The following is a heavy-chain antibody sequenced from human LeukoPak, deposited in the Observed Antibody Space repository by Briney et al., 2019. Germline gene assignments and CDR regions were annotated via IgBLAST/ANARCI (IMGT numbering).Heavy chain of an antibody. CDR2: IYPGDSDT. D-gene: IGHD6-19*01. J-gene: IGHJ4*02. Sequence: GESLKISCKGSGYSFTSYWIGWARQMPGKGLEWMGIIYPGDSDTRYSPSFQGQVTISADKSISTAYLQWGSLKASDTAMYYCARHVGSGWSTFDYWGQGTLVTVSS. V-gene: IGHV5-51*01. CDR1: GYSFTSYW. CDR3: ARHVGSGWSTFDY.